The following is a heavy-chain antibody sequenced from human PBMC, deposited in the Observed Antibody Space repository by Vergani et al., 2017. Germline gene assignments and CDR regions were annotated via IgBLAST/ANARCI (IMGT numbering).Heavy chain of an antibody. CDR2: SYYSGST. CDR3: ARTLYGSLWDIQGSWFDP. V-gene: IGHV4-31*03. J-gene: IGHJ5*02. D-gene: IGHD2-15*01. CDR1: GGSISSGGYY. Sequence: QVQLQESGPGLVKPSQTLSLPCTVSGGSISSGGYYWSWIRQHPGKGLEWIGYSYYSGSTYYNPSLKRRFTISVDTSKNQFSLKLSSVTAADTAVYYCARTLYGSLWDIQGSWFDPWGQGTLVTVSS.